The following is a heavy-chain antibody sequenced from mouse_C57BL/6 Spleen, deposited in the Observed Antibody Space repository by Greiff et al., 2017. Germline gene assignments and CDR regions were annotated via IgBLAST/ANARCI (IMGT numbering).Heavy chain of an antibody. V-gene: IGHV2-3*01. J-gene: IGHJ4*01. D-gene: IGHD1-1*01. CDR2: IWGDGST. CDR3: AKEGEITTVVATDGDALYAMDY. Sequence: VMLVESGPGLVAPSQSLSISCTVSGFSLTSYGVSWVRQPPGKGLEWLGVIWGDGSTNYHSALISRLSNSKDNSKGKVFLKLNSLQTDDTATYYCAKEGEITTVVATDGDALYAMDYWGQGTAVTVSS. CDR1: GFSLTSYG.